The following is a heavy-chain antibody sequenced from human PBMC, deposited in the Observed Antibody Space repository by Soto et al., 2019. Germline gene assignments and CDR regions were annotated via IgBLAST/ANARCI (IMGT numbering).Heavy chain of an antibody. CDR1: GYTFTSYS. D-gene: IGHD6-13*01. V-gene: IGHV1-18*01. J-gene: IGHJ3*02. CDR3: ARFISSWYRDAFYI. CDR2: ISAYNGNT. Sequence: ASVKVSCKASGYTFTSYSISWVRQAPGQGLEWMGWISAYNGNTNYAQKLQGRVTMTTDTSTSTAYMELRSLRSDDTAVYYCARFISSWYRDAFYIWGQGTMVTGSS.